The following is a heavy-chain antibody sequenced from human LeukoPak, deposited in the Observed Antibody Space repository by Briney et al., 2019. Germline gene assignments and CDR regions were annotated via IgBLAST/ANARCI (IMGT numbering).Heavy chain of an antibody. CDR1: GGTFSSYT. CDR3: ASFNPYDSSGYYYLDY. Sequence: AVKVSCKASGGTFSSYTISWVRQAPGQGGEWMGRIIPILGMANYAQKFQGRVTITADKSTRTAYMELSSLSSEDTAVYYCASFNPYDSSGYYYLDYWGQGTLVTVSS. V-gene: IGHV1-69*02. J-gene: IGHJ4*02. CDR2: IIPILGMA. D-gene: IGHD3-22*01.